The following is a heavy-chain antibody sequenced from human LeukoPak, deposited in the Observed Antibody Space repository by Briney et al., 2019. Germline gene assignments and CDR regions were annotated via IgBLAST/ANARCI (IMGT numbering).Heavy chain of an antibody. CDR3: ARDGSGTYYGDY. CDR1: GYTFTDYY. J-gene: IGHJ4*02. CDR2: IKPNSGGT. V-gene: IGHV1-2*02. D-gene: IGHD1-26*01. Sequence: VASVKVSCKASGYTFTDYYIQWVRQAPGQGLEWMGWIKPNSGGTNYAQKFQGRVTMTRDTSISTAYVELSRLESDDTAVYYCARDGSGTYYGDYWGQGTLVTVSS.